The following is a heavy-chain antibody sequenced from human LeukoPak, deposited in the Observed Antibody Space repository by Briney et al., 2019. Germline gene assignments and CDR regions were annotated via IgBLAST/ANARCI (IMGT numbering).Heavy chain of an antibody. J-gene: IGHJ4*02. D-gene: IGHD1-1*01. V-gene: IGHV3-23*01. CDR1: GFSFSTYA. CDR3: AKQTRTTTAPDY. CDR2: ISGSGDNT. Sequence: GGSLRLSSAASGFSFSTYAMSWVRQAPGKGLEWVSTISGSGDNTYYADSLKGRFTISRDSSKNTLYLQMNSLRAEDTAVYYCAKQTRTTTAPDYWGQGTLVTVSS.